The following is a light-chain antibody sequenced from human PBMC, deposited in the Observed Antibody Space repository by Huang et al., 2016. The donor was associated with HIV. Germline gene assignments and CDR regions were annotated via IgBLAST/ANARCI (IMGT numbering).Light chain of an antibody. Sequence: EIVLTQSPGTLSLSPGERATLSCRASQSVSSSAIAWYQQKPGQAPRLLSDGAASRATGISDNVSGSASGTDFTLTISRLEPKDFAVYYCQQYGTSPWTFGQGTRVEIK. CDR2: GAA. V-gene: IGKV3-20*01. J-gene: IGKJ1*01. CDR1: QSVSSSA. CDR3: QQYGTSPWT.